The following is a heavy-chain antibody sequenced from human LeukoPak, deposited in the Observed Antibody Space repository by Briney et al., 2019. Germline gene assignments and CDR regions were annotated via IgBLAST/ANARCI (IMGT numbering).Heavy chain of an antibody. CDR2: INHSGST. Sequence: SETLPLTCAVYGGSFSGYYWSWIRQPPGKGLEWIGEINHSGSTNYNPSLKSRVTISVDTSKNQFSLKLSSVTAADTAVFYCASLTFGGNSRGLDYWGQGTLVTVSS. CDR1: GGSFSGYY. D-gene: IGHD4-23*01. V-gene: IGHV4-34*01. CDR3: ASLTFGGNSRGLDY. J-gene: IGHJ4*02.